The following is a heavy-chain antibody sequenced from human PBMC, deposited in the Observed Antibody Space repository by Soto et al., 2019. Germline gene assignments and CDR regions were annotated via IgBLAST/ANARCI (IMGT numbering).Heavy chain of an antibody. J-gene: IGHJ4*02. V-gene: IGHV4-59*01. CDR2: IYYSGST. Sequence: SETLSLTCTVSGGSISSYYWSWIRQPPGKGLEWIGYIYYSGSTNYNPSLKSRVTISVDTSKNQFSLKLSSVTAADTAVYYCARLVRGVPRADFWGQGTLVTVSS. D-gene: IGHD3-10*01. CDR1: GGSISSYY. CDR3: ARLVRGVPRADF.